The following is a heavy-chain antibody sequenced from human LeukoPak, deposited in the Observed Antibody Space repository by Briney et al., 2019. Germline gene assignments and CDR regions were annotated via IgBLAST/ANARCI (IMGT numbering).Heavy chain of an antibody. V-gene: IGHV3-23*01. J-gene: IGHJ4*02. Sequence: PGGSLRLSCAASGFTFSSYAMSWVRQAPGKGLEWVSAISGSGGSTYYADSVKGRFTISRDNSKNTLYLQMNSLRAEDTAVYYCANNREELMVYAIPESLGYWGQGTLVTVSS. CDR2: ISGSGGST. D-gene: IGHD2-8*01. CDR1: GFTFSSYA. CDR3: ANNREELMVYAIPESLGY.